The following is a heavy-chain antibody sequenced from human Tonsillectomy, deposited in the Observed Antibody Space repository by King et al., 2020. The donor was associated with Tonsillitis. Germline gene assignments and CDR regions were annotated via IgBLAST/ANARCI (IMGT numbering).Heavy chain of an antibody. D-gene: IGHD2-15*01. V-gene: IGHV3-74*02. CDR2: INFDGSST. CDR3: ARASLFEGPIDFDY. Sequence: VQLVESGGGLVQPGGSLRLSCAASGFSFSSYWMHWVRQAPGKGLVWVSRINFDGSSTSYADSVKGRFTISRDNARNTLYLQMNSLRAGDTAVYYCARASLFEGPIDFDYWGQGTLVTVSS. J-gene: IGHJ4*02. CDR1: GFSFSSYW.